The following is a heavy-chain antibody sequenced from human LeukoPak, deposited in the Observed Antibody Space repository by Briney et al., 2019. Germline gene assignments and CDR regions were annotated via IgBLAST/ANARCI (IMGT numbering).Heavy chain of an antibody. D-gene: IGHD4-23*01. J-gene: IGHJ4*02. CDR1: GFSLSPSGVG. V-gene: IGHV2-5*01. CDR3: ARRKVGGNSVEFDY. Sequence: SGPTLVNPTQTLTLTCTCSGFSLSPSGVGVGWIRQPPGKALEWLALIYRNDDKRYTPSLKSRLTITNDTSKNQVVLTVTNMDPVDTATYFCARRKVGGNSVEFDYWGQGIMVTVSS. CDR2: IYRNDDK.